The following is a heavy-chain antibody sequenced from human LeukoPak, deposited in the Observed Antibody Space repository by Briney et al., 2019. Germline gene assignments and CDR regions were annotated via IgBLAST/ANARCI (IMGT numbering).Heavy chain of an antibody. CDR3: AKDPSKNYYYYYMDV. J-gene: IGHJ6*03. Sequence: GGSLRLSCAASGFTFNSYWMSWVSQAPGKGLEWVANIKQDGSEKYYVDSVKGRFTISRDTAKNSLFLQMNSLRAEDTAVYYCAKDPSKNYYYYYMDVWGKGTTVTISS. CDR1: GFTFNSYW. D-gene: IGHD4-11*01. V-gene: IGHV3-7*01. CDR2: IKQDGSEK.